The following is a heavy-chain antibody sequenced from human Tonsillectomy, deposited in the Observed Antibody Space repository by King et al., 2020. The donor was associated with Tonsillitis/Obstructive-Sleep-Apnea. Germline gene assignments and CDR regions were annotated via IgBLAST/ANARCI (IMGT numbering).Heavy chain of an antibody. V-gene: IGHV3-48*03. Sequence: QLVQSGGGLVQPGGSLRLSCAASGFTFSSYEINWVRQAPGKGLEWVSYISSSGNTINYAESVKGRFTISRDNAKNSLYLQMNSLRAEDTAVYYCARDRYSSDWCQKLGGYYYHYGMDVWGQGTTVTVSS. CDR3: ARDRYSSDWCQKLGGYYYHYGMDV. J-gene: IGHJ6*02. D-gene: IGHD6-19*01. CDR1: GFTFSSYE. CDR2: ISSSGNTI.